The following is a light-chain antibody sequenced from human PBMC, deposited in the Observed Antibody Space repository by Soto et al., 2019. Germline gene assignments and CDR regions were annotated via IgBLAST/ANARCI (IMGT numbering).Light chain of an antibody. J-gene: IGKJ3*01. CDR3: QQYDRSPIT. V-gene: IGKV3-20*01. Sequence: EIVLTQSPGTLSLSPGERATLYCRASQSISSNRFAWFQEKPGQAPSLLIYGVSSRATGIPDRFSGNGSGTDFTLTISRLEPEDFGVYYCQQYDRSPITFGPGTKVDIK. CDR1: QSISSNR. CDR2: GVS.